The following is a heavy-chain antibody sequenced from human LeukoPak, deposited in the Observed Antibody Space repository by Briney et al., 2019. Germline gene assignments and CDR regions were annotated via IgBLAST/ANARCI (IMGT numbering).Heavy chain of an antibody. Sequence: GGSLRLSCAASGFAFSNYAMAWVRQAPGKGLELVSVILGSGGGIRYADSVKGRFTISRDNSRNALYLQMYSLRAEDTAVYYCAKDPNGDYVGAFDFWGRGTIVTVSS. J-gene: IGHJ3*01. CDR2: ILGSGGGI. CDR3: AKDPNGDYVGAFDF. CDR1: GFAFSNYA. V-gene: IGHV3-23*01. D-gene: IGHD4-23*01.